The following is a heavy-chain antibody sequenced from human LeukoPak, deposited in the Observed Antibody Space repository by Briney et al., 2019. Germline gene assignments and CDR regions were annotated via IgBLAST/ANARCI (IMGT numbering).Heavy chain of an antibody. J-gene: IGHJ3*02. V-gene: IGHV4-39*07. CDR2: IYYSGST. CDR1: GGSISSSSYY. CDR3: ARGIVVVPAALDAFDI. D-gene: IGHD2-2*01. Sequence: SETLSLTCTVSGGSISSSSYYWGWIRQPPGKGLEWIGSIYYSGSTYYNPSLKSRVTISVDTSKNQFSLKLSSVTAADTAVYYCARGIVVVPAALDAFDIWGQGTMVTVSS.